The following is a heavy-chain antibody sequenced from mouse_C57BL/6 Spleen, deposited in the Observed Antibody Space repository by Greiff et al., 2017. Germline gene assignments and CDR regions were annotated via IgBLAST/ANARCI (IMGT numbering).Heavy chain of an antibody. J-gene: IGHJ4*01. V-gene: IGHV14-3*01. CDR1: GFNIKNTY. D-gene: IGHD1-1*01. CDR2: IDPANGNT. CDR3: ASYSITTVVAEAMDY. Sequence: DVQLQESVAELVRPGASVKLSCTASGFNIKNTYMHWVKQRPEQGLEWIGRIDPANGNTKYAPKFQGKATITADTSSNTAYLQLSSLTSEDTAIYYCASYSITTVVAEAMDYWGQGTSVTVSS.